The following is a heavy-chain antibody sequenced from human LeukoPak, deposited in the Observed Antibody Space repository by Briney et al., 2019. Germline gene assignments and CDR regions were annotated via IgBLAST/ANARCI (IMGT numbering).Heavy chain of an antibody. CDR3: ARLGAAAGEFDY. V-gene: IGHV1-2*02. J-gene: IGHJ4*02. D-gene: IGHD6-13*01. CDR2: INPNSGGT. Sequence: ASVKVSCKASGYSFTGYYMHWVRQAPGQGLEWMGWINPNSGGTKYAQNFQGRLTMTRDTSISTACMELSRLRSDDTAVYYCARLGAAAGEFDYWGQGTLVTVSS. CDR1: GYSFTGYY.